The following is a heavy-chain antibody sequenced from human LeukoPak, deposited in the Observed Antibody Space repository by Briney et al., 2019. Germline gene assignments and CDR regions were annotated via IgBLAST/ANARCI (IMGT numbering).Heavy chain of an antibody. CDR1: GYSISSGYY. V-gene: IGHV4-38-2*02. J-gene: IGHJ5*02. CDR2: IYHSGSA. Sequence: SETLSLTCTVSGYSISSGYYWGWIRQPPGKGLEWIGSIYHSGSAYYNPSLKSRVTISVDTSKNQFSLKLSSVTAADTAVYYCQRGGYSSSWYRSPTNWFDPWGQGTLVTVSS. D-gene: IGHD6-13*01. CDR3: QRGGYSSSWYRSPTNWFDP.